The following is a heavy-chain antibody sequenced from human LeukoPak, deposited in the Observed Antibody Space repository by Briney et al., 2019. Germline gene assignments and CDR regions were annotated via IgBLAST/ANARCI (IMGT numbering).Heavy chain of an antibody. D-gene: IGHD6-19*01. CDR1: GGSISSSSYY. V-gene: IGHV4-39*01. Sequence: SETLSLTCTVSGGSISSSSYYWGWIRQPPGKGLEWIGSIYYSGSTYYNPSLKSRVTISVDTSKNQFSLKLSSVTAADTAVYYCARVEQWLSAFDIWGQGTMVTVSS. CDR3: ARVEQWLSAFDI. CDR2: IYYSGST. J-gene: IGHJ3*02.